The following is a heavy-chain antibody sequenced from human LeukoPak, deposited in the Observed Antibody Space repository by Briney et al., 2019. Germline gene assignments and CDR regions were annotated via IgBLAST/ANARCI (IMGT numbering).Heavy chain of an antibody. CDR2: INHSGST. CDR1: GGSFSGYY. CDR3: ARGDGYYDFWSGYYNAAAYFDY. D-gene: IGHD3-3*01. V-gene: IGHV4-34*01. J-gene: IGHJ4*02. Sequence: SETLSLTCAVYGGSFSGYYWSWIRQPPGKGLEWIGEINHSGSTNYNPSLKSRATISVDTSKNQFSLKLSSVTAADTAVYYCARGDGYYDFWSGYYNAAAYFDYWGQGTLVTVSS.